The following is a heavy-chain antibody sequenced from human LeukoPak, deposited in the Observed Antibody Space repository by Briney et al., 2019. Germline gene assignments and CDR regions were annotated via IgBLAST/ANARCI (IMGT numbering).Heavy chain of an antibody. Sequence: GESLKISCKGSGYSFTNYWIGWVRQMSGKGLEWLGIIYPGDSDTRYSPSIQGQVTISADKSIITAYLQWSSLKASDTAMYYCARTGYSSGWYGGFDIWGQGTLVTVSS. D-gene: IGHD6-19*01. J-gene: IGHJ3*02. CDR3: ARTGYSSGWYGGFDI. CDR2: IYPGDSDT. CDR1: GYSFTNYW. V-gene: IGHV5-51*01.